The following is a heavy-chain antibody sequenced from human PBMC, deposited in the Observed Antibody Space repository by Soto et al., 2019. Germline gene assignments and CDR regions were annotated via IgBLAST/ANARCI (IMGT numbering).Heavy chain of an antibody. V-gene: IGHV1-46*01. J-gene: IGHJ6*02. Sequence: ASVKVSCKASGYAFTIYYIHWVRQAPGQGLEWLGIINPNSDSTTYAQKFQGRVTMTRDTSTSTVDMELSSLKSEDTAVYYCAREGPQSGNTYFYPGMEVWGQGTTVTVSS. D-gene: IGHD1-7*01. CDR2: INPNSDST. CDR3: AREGPQSGNTYFYPGMEV. CDR1: GYAFTIYY.